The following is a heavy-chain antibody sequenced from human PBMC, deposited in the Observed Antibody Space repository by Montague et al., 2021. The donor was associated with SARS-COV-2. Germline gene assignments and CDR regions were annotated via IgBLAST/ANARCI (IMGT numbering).Heavy chain of an antibody. V-gene: IGHV4-39*07. CDR3: ARDDIVLQGVTKGMDV. CDR2: MYYSGST. J-gene: IGHJ6*02. CDR1: GDSISSSNYY. D-gene: IGHD3-10*01. Sequence: SETLSLTCTVSGDSISSSNYYWGWIRQPPGKGLEWIGNMYYSGSTYHNPSLESRVTISIDTSKNQFSLKLSSVTAADTAVYYCARDDIVLQGVTKGMDVWGQGTTVTVSS.